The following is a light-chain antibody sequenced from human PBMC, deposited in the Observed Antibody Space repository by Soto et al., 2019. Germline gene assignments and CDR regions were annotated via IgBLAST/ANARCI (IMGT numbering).Light chain of an antibody. CDR1: QSVSSNY. V-gene: IGKV3-20*01. CDR3: QQYGSSPWT. Sequence: EIVLTQSPGPLSLSPGEIATLSFSASQSVSSNYLAWYQQKPGQAPRLLIDSVSIRAIGIPDRFSGSGSGTDFTLTISRLEPEDFAVYYCQQYGSSPWTFGQGTKVDIK. CDR2: SVS. J-gene: IGKJ1*01.